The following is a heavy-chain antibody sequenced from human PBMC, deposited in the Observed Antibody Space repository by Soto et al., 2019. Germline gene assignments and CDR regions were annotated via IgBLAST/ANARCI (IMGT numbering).Heavy chain of an antibody. J-gene: IGHJ5*02. CDR1: GFDFSSRV. CDR3: VRRAVDSWLDP. V-gene: IGHV3-33*08. Sequence: GGSLRLSCEASGFDFSSRVMHWVRQGPGKAPEWVAVIASDGTYKYYSDSVKGRFTISRDNSKYTVDLQMDSLRPDDTAVYYCVRRAVDSWLDPWGLGTVVTVSS. CDR2: IASDGTYK.